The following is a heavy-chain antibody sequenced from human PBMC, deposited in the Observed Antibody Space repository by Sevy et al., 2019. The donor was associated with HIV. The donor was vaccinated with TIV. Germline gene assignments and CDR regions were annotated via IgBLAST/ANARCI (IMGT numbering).Heavy chain of an antibody. CDR1: GGSISSGGYS. CDR3: ARAAATVTTVTHFDY. V-gene: IGHV4-30-2*01. D-gene: IGHD4-17*01. J-gene: IGHJ4*02. CDR2: IFHTGST. Sequence: SETLSLTCAVSGGSISSGGYSWNWIRQPPGEGLEWIGYIFHTGSTYYNPSLKSRVTISVDRSKNQFSLQLSSVTAADTATYYCARAAATVTTVTHFDYWGQGTLVTVSS.